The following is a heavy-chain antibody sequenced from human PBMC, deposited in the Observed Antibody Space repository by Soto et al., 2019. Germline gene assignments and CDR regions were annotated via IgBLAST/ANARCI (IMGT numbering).Heavy chain of an antibody. D-gene: IGHD3-16*01. CDR2: IDSGAAT. J-gene: IGHJ4*02. CDR1: GFTVSSNY. CDR3: AGAPTYDQTNYFDS. V-gene: IGHV3-66*01. Sequence: GGSLRLSCAASGFTVSSNYMSWVRQAPGKGLEWVSVIDSGAATHYADSVKGRFTVSRDNSKNTLYLQMNSLRAEDTAVYYCAGAPTYDQTNYFDSLCQGTLLTVSS.